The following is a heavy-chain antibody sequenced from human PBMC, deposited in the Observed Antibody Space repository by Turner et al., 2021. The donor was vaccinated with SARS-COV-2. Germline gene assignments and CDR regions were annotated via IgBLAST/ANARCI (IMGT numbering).Heavy chain of an antibody. V-gene: IGHV1-69*06. D-gene: IGHD5-18*01. CDR3: AREGDTAMARYGLDV. J-gene: IGHJ6*02. CDR1: GGTFSRYA. CDR2: IIPIFGTA. Sequence: QVKLVQSGAEVKKPGSSVKVSCQASGGTFSRYAISWVRQAPGQGLECMGGIIPIFGTANYAQKFQGRVTITADKSTSTAYMELSSLRSEDTAVYYCAREGDTAMARYGLDVWCQGTTVTVSS.